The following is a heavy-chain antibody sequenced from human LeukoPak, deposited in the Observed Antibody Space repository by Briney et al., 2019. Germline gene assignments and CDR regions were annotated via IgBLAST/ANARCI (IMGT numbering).Heavy chain of an antibody. V-gene: IGHV3-11*01. D-gene: IGHD2-8*02. CDR2: ISGSGGVI. CDR3: AADITGYFDY. CDR1: GFTFSNYY. J-gene: IGHJ4*02. Sequence: PGGSLRLSCEASGFTFSNYYMTWVRQAPGRGLESLSYISGSGGVIYYADSVRGRFTISRDNAKNSLYLQMNSLRAEDTAVYYCAADITGYFDYWGQGALVTVSS.